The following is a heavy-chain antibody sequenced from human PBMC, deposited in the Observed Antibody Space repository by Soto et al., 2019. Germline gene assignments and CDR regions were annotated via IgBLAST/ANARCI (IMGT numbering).Heavy chain of an antibody. CDR2: INGEGTYT. D-gene: IGHD1-26*01. V-gene: IGHV3-74*01. Sequence: EVQLMESGGGLVQPGGTLRLSCAASGFTFTSYWMQWFRQAPGEGLVWVSRINGEGTYTRYADSVTGRFTISRDNAKDTLYLQMNSLRDEDTAVYYCARERGPYYADYWGQGTLVTVSA. J-gene: IGHJ4*02. CDR3: ARERGPYYADY. CDR1: GFTFTSYW.